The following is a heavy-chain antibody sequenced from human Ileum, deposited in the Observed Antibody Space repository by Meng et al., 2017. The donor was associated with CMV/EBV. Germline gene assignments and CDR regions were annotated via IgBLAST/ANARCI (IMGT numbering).Heavy chain of an antibody. J-gene: IGHJ4*02. D-gene: IGHD2-21*01. V-gene: IGHV3-30*02. CDR2: PRSDATPA. CDR1: ACPFCSYR. CDR3: AKEGVEIEPFFDY. Sequence: SACPFCSYRMHWVRQAPVRGLESLPFPRSDATPAYYSDSVKGLFKVSRDNSKNTVYLQIDNLRTDDTAVYYCAKEGVEIEPFFDYWGQGTLVTVSS.